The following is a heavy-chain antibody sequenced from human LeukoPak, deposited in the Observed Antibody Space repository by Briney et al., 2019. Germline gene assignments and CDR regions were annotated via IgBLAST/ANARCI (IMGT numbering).Heavy chain of an antibody. D-gene: IGHD3-10*01. V-gene: IGHV3-48*04. CDR3: VRDYSGSGPNMDV. J-gene: IGHJ6*03. Sequence: GGSQRLSCAASGFTFSSYSLNWVRQTPGKGLEWVSYISSDSRMVNYADSVKGRFAIYRDNAKNSPYLQMNSLRVEDTAVYYCVRDYSGSGPNMDVWGKGTTVTVSS. CDR2: ISSDSRMV. CDR1: GFTFSSYS.